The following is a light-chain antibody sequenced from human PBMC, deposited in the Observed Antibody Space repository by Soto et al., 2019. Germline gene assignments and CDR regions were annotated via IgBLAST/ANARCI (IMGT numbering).Light chain of an antibody. Sequence: QSALTQPPSASGTPGQRVTLSCSGSSANIGSNYVYCYQQLPGTAPKLLIYRNNQRPSGVPDRFSGSKSGTSASLAISGLRSEDEADYDCAAWDDSLSGPVFGGGTKLTVL. J-gene: IGLJ2*01. CDR3: AAWDDSLSGPV. V-gene: IGLV1-47*01. CDR1: SANIGSNY. CDR2: RNN.